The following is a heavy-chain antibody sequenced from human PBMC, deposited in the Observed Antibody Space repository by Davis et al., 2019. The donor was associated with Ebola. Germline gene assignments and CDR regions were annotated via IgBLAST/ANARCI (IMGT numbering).Heavy chain of an antibody. CDR2: IYPGDSDT. D-gene: IGHD5-12*01. CDR1: GYSFTSYW. J-gene: IGHJ6*02. V-gene: IGHV5-51*01. CDR3: ARHSGAASGYDYLGYYGMDV. Sequence: GESLKISCKGSGYSFTSYWISWVRQMPGKGLEWMGIIYPGDSDTRYSPSFQGQVTISADKSISTAYLQWSSLKASDTAMYYCARHSGAASGYDYLGYYGMDVWGQGTTVTVSS.